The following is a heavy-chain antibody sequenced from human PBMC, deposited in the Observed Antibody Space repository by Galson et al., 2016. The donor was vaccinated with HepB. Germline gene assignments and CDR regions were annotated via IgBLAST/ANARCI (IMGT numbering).Heavy chain of an antibody. Sequence: SLRLSCAASGFTFSTYTSNWVRQAPGKGLEWVSSIKNSNSDVYYEDSVKGRFTISRDNAENSLYLQMDSLTAEDTAVYYCATDGPWGSASCHGSHPCGLDVWGQGTTVTVSS. CDR3: ATDGPWGSASCHGSHPCGLDV. D-gene: IGHD2-2*01. CDR2: IKNSNSDV. V-gene: IGHV3-21*01. J-gene: IGHJ6*02. CDR1: GFTFSTYT.